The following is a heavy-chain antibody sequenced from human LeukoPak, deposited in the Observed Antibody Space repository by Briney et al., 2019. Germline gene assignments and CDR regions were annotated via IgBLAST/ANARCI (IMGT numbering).Heavy chain of an antibody. V-gene: IGHV4-59*08. D-gene: IGHD3-22*01. CDR3: ARHGNYYDSSGYNYYFDY. J-gene: IGHJ4*02. CDR2: IYYSGST. CDR1: GVSISSYY. Sequence: SETLSLTCTVSGVSISSYYWSWIRQPPGKGLEWIGDIYYSGSTKYNPSLKSRVTISVDTSKNHFSLKLSSVSAADTAVYYCARHGNYYDSSGYNYYFDYWGQGTLGTVSS.